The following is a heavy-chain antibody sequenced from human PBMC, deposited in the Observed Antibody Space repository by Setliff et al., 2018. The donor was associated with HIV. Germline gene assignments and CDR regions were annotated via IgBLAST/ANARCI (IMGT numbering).Heavy chain of an antibody. CDR3: ARPGGSYGDYGWYLRF. V-gene: IGHV1-24*01. Sequence: ASVKVSCKVSGYTLTELSMHWVRQAPGKGLEWMGGFDPEDGQTIYAQKFQGRLTMTTDTSTSTAYIELRGLRSDDTAMYYCARPGGSYGDYGWYLRFWGQGTLVTVSS. J-gene: IGHJ4*02. CDR2: FDPEDGQT. CDR1: GYTLTELS. D-gene: IGHD4-17*01.